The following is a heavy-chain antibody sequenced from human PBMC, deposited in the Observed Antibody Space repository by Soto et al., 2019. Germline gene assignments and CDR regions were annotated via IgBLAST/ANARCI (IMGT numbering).Heavy chain of an antibody. Sequence: EVQLVESGGGLVKPGGSLRLSCAASGFTFSNAWMSWVRQAPGKGLEWVGRIKSKTDGGTKDYAAPVKGRFTISRDDSKNTLYLQMNSLKTEDTAVYYCTTGDDYGDYYYGMDVWGQGTTVTVSS. CDR3: TTGDDYGDYYYGMDV. V-gene: IGHV3-15*01. J-gene: IGHJ6*02. CDR1: GFTFSNAW. D-gene: IGHD4-17*01. CDR2: IKSKTDGGTK.